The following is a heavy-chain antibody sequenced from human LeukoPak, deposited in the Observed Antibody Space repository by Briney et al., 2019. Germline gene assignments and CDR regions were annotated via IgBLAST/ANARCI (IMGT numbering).Heavy chain of an antibody. CDR3: ARVSFPAAIAHYYYYYMDV. CDR1: GGTFSSYA. D-gene: IGHD2-2*02. Sequence: SVKVSCKASGGTFSSYAISWVRQAPGQGLEWMGGIIPIFGTANYAQKFQGRVTITADESTSTAYMELSSLRSEDTAVYYCARVSFPAAIAHYYYYYMDVWGKGTTVTVSS. J-gene: IGHJ6*03. V-gene: IGHV1-69*13. CDR2: IIPIFGTA.